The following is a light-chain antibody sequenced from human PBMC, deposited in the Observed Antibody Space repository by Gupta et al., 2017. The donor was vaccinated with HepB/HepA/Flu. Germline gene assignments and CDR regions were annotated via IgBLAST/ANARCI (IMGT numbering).Light chain of an antibody. V-gene: IGLV2-14*03. J-gene: IGLJ1*01. CDR2: DVS. Sequence: QSALTQPASVSGSPGQSITISCTGTSSDVGGYHYVSWYQQHPGKAPKLMIYDVSYRPSGVSNRFSGSKSGNTASLTISGLQAEDEADYYCSSYTSSSTPLYVFGTGTKVTVL. CDR3: SSYTSSSTPLYV. CDR1: SSDVGGYHY.